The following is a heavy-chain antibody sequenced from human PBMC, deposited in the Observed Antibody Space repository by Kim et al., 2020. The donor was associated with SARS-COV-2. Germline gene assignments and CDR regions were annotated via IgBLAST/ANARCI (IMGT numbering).Heavy chain of an antibody. J-gene: IGHJ6*02. CDR1: GYSFTSYW. CDR3: ASSMGSSWPNKYYCYYYGMDV. CDR2: IYPGDSDT. D-gene: IGHD6-13*01. V-gene: IGHV5-51*01. Sequence: GESLKISCKGSGYSFTSYWIGWVRQMPGKGLEWMGIIYPGDSDTRYSPSFQGQVTISADKSISTAYLQWSSLKASDTAMYYCASSMGSSWPNKYYCYYYGMDVWGQGTTVTVSS.